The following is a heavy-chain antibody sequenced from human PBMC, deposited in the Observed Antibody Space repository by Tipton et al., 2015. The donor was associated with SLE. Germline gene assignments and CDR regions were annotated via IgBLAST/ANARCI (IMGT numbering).Heavy chain of an antibody. CDR1: GDSMSSYY. V-gene: IGHV4-59*01. J-gene: IGHJ4*02. D-gene: IGHD3-22*01. CDR2: IYYSGST. Sequence: LRLSCTVSGDSMSSYYWSWIWQPPGKGLEWIGYIYYSGSTNYDPSLKSRVTISVDTSKNQFSLKLSSVTAADTAVYYCAREREYYDSSGYLEGYFDYWGQGTLVTVSS. CDR3: AREREYYDSSGYLEGYFDY.